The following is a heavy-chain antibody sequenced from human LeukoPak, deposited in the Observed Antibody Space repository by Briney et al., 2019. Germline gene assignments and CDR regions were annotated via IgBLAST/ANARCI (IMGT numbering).Heavy chain of an antibody. Sequence: HPGGSLRLSCAASGFTFSTYAMSWVRQAPGKGLEWVSAISGSGGSTYYADSVKGRLTISRDNSKNTVFLQMNSLRAEDTAVYYCARDGGLNTNFDYWGQGTLVTVSS. CDR1: GFTFSTYA. CDR2: ISGSGGST. J-gene: IGHJ4*02. D-gene: IGHD2-15*01. V-gene: IGHV3-23*01. CDR3: ARDGGLNTNFDY.